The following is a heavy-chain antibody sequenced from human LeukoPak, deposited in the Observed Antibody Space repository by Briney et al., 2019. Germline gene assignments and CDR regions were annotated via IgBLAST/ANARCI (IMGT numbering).Heavy chain of an antibody. CDR3: AREYGDFDY. D-gene: IGHD4-17*01. CDR2: IDKSGRT. V-gene: IGHV4-4*07. CDR1: GGSISSYY. Sequence: SETLSLTCTVFGGSISSYYWSWIRQPAGKGLEWIGRIDKSGRTNYNPTLKSRVTMSVDTSKNQFSLKLNSMTAADTAVYYCAREYGDFDYWGQGTLVTVSS. J-gene: IGHJ4*02.